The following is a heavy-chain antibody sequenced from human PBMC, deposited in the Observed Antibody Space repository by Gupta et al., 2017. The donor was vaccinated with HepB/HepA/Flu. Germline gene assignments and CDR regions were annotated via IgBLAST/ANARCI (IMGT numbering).Heavy chain of an antibody. V-gene: IGHV1-69*01. CDR3: AFGAHYYFFCGYHL. Sequence: VPVVQSGTEVKKPGSSVRVSCKASGGTFSSYGLSWVRQAPGLGFEWRGGIIPINSSSPYAHKVNSRLMSTADELTCTVYMELISPRPKDTALYYCAFGAHYYFFCGYHLWGQGTLVTVSS. J-gene: IGHJ4*02. D-gene: IGHD3-10*01. CDR2: IIPINSSS. CDR1: GGTFSSYG.